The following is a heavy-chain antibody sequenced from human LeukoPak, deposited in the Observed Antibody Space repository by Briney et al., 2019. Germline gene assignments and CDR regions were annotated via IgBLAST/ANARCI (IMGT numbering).Heavy chain of an antibody. J-gene: IGHJ3*02. CDR1: GFTFSNYG. CDR2: ISYDGSNK. CDR3: ARDGLPAARDI. V-gene: IGHV3-30*03. D-gene: IGHD6-6*01. Sequence: GGSLRPSCAASGFTFSNYGMHWVRQAPGKGLEWVAVISYDGSNKYYADSVKGRFTISRDNAKNTLYLQMNSLRAEDTAVYYCARDGLPAARDIWGQGTMVTVSS.